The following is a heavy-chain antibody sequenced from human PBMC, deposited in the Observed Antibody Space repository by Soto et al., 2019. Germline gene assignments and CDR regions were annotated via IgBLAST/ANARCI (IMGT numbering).Heavy chain of an antibody. V-gene: IGHV1-69*12. CDR2: IIPSFGTA. J-gene: IGHJ4*02. CDR3: ARGLWDYGDYTRNY. D-gene: IGHD4-17*01. Sequence: QVQLVQSGAEVKKPGSSVKVSCKASGGTFSSYAISWVRQAPGQGLEWMGGIIPSFGTANYAQKFQGRVTITADESMSTVYMELRSLRSEDTAVYYCARGLWDYGDYTRNYWGQGTLVTVSS. CDR1: GGTFSSYA.